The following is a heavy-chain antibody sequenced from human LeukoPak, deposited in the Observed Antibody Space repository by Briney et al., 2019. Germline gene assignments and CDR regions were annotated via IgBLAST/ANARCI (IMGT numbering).Heavy chain of an antibody. CDR3: ARDLDYGSGSYLEPMYYFDY. CDR1: GYTFTGYY. D-gene: IGHD3-10*01. CDR2: INPYSGGK. J-gene: IGHJ4*02. V-gene: IGHV1-2*02. Sequence: ASVKVSCKASGYTFTGYYMHWVRQAPGQELEWMGWINPYSGGKHYAPKLQERVTMTRHTSISKAYLALSRLTSDHRAGYYCARDLDYGSGSYLEPMYYFDYGGQGTLVTVSS.